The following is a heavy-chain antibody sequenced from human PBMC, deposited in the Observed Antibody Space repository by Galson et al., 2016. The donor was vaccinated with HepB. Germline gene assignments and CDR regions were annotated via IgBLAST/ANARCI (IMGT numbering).Heavy chain of an antibody. CDR3: ARVARFLLHHHYGMDV. V-gene: IGHV3-30-3*01. CDR1: RFTFSNYG. D-gene: IGHD1-26*01. J-gene: IGHJ6*02. CDR2: ISYDGSNK. Sequence: SLRLSCAASRFTFSNYGFHWVRQAPGKGLEWVALISYDGSNKYYADSVKGRFTISRDNSKNMLYLQMNTLRAEDTAVYYCARVARFLLHHHYGMDVWGQGTTVTVSS.